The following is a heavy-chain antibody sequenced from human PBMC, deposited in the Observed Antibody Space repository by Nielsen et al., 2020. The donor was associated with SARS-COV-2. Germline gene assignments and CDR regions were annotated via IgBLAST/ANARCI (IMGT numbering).Heavy chain of an antibody. V-gene: IGHV3-30*18. J-gene: IGHJ6*03. CDR3: AKLDCSSTSCRRYYSYYYMDV. Sequence: GGSLRLSCAASGFTFSSYGMHWVRQAPGKGLEWVAIISYDGSNKYYADSVKGRFTISRDNSKNTLYLQMNSLRAEDTAVYYCAKLDCSSTSCRRYYSYYYMDVWGKGTTVTVSS. CDR2: ISYDGSNK. D-gene: IGHD2-2*01. CDR1: GFTFSSYG.